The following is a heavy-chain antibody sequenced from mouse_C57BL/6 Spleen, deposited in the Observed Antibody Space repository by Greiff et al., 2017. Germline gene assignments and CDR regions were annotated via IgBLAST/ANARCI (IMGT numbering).Heavy chain of an antibody. V-gene: IGHV1-26*01. Sequence: VQLQQSGPELVKPGASVKISCKASGYTFTDYYMNWVKQSHGKSLEWIGDINPNNGGTSYNQKFKGKATLTVDKSSSTAYMELRSLTSEDSAVYYCARSLYYYGSSFPWYFDVWGTGTTVTVSS. CDR3: ARSLYYYGSSFPWYFDV. J-gene: IGHJ1*03. D-gene: IGHD1-1*01. CDR2: INPNNGGT. CDR1: GYTFTDYY.